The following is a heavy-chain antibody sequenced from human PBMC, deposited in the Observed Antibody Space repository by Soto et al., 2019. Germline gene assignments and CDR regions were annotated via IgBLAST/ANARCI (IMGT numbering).Heavy chain of an antibody. Sequence: GGSLRLSCAASGFTLSSYSMNWVRQAPGKGLEWVSYISSSSSTIYYADSVKGRFTISRDNSKNTLYLQMNSLRAEDTAVYYCARDAPRVITVTSLGSYYGMDVWGQGTTVTVSS. J-gene: IGHJ6*02. CDR2: ISSSSSTI. CDR1: GFTLSSYS. CDR3: ARDAPRVITVTSLGSYYGMDV. D-gene: IGHD3-22*01. V-gene: IGHV3-48*01.